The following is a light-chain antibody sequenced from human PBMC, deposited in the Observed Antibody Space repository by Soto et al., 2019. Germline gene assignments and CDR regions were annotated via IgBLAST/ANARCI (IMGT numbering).Light chain of an antibody. CDR3: YTYAGGSTYL. CDR1: SSDVGSYSL. J-gene: IGLJ1*01. Sequence: QSVLTQPASVSVSPGQSITTSCTGTSSDVGSYSLLSWYQHHPGKAPKLIIYEDIKGPSGVSNRFSGSKSGNTASLRISGLQAEDEADYYCYTYAGGSTYLFGTGTKVTVL. V-gene: IGLV2-23*01. CDR2: EDI.